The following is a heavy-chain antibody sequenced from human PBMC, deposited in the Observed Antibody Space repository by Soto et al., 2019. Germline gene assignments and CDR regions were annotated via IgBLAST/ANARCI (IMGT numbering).Heavy chain of an antibody. J-gene: IGHJ4*02. CDR3: TADSSGWDPTLFDY. CDR2: IKSKTDGGTT. V-gene: IGHV3-15*01. CDR1: GFTFSNAW. Sequence: EVQLVESGGGLVKPGGSLSLSCAASGFTFSNAWMSWVRQAPGKGLEWVGRIKSKTDGGTTDYAAPVKGRFTISRDDSKNTLYLQMNSLKTEDTAVYYCTADSSGWDPTLFDYWGQGTLVTVSS. D-gene: IGHD6-19*01.